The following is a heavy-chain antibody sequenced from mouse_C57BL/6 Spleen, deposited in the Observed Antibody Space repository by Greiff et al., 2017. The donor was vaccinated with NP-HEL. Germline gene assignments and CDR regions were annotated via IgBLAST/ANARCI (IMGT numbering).Heavy chain of an antibody. CDR3: TRARGGMISYFDY. V-gene: IGHV5-9-1*02. J-gene: IGHJ2*01. CDR2: ISSGGDYI. Sequence: DVHLVESGEGLVKPGGSLKLSCAASGFTFSSYAMSWVRQTPEKRLEWVAYISSGGDYIYYADTVKGRFTISRDNARNTLYLQMSSLKSEDTAMYYCTRARGGMISYFDYWGQGTTLTVSS. D-gene: IGHD2-4*01. CDR1: GFTFSSYA.